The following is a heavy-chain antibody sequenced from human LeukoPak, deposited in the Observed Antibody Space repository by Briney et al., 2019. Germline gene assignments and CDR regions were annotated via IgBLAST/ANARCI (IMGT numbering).Heavy chain of an antibody. CDR3: VREYSSNSFDY. V-gene: IGHV1-2*02. J-gene: IGHJ4*02. CDR1: GYTFTGNY. CDR2: INPNSGGT. Sequence: ASVKVSCKASGYTFTGNYLHWVRQAPGQGLEWMAWINPNSGGTNYAQKFQGRVTTTTDTSISTAYMELSRLTSDDTAVYYCVREYSSNSFDYWGQGTLVTVSS. D-gene: IGHD6-13*01.